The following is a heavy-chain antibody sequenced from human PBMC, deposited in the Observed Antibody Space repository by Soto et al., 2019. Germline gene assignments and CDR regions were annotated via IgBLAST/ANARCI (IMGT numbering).Heavy chain of an antibody. CDR3: ARLGVSAVDV. CDR1: GYSFTSYW. J-gene: IGHJ6*02. V-gene: IGHV5-10-1*01. D-gene: IGHD3-16*01. Sequence: EVQLVQSGAEVKKPGESLRISCKGSGYSFTSYWIGWVRQMPGKGLEWMGRIDPSDSYTKYSPSSQGHVTISADKSISTAFLQWSSLKASDTAMYYCARLGVSAVDVWGQGTTVTVSS. CDR2: IDPSDSYT.